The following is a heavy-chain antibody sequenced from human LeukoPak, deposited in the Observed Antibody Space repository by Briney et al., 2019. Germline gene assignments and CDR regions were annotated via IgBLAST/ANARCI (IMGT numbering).Heavy chain of an antibody. V-gene: IGHV1-18*04. CDR3: ARDLMVRGVIITSNWFDP. Sequence: GASVKVSCKASGYTFTGYYMHWVRQAPGQGLEWMGWISAYNGNTNYAQKLQGRVTMTTDTSTSTAYMELRSLRSDDTAVYYCARDLMVRGVIITSNWFDPWGQGTLVTVSS. D-gene: IGHD3-10*01. CDR1: GYTFTGYY. CDR2: ISAYNGNT. J-gene: IGHJ5*02.